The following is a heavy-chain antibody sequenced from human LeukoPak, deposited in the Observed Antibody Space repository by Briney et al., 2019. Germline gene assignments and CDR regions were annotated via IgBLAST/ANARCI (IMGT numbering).Heavy chain of an antibody. V-gene: IGHV3-30*03. D-gene: IGHD4-17*01. J-gene: IGHJ4*02. CDR2: ISYDGSNK. CDR3: ARGRDGDYFDY. Sequence: GGSLRLSCAASGFTFSSYSMNWVRQAPGKGLEWVAVISYDGSNKYYADSVKGRFTISRDNSKNTLYLQMNSLRAEDTAVYYCARGRDGDYFDYWGQGTLVTVSS. CDR1: GFTFSSYS.